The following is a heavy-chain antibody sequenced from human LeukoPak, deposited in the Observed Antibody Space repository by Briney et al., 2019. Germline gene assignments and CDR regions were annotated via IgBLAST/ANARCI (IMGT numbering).Heavy chain of an antibody. J-gene: IGHJ4*02. CDR3: ARDLGYCTNGVCHTRFDY. CDR2: ISSNGGST. D-gene: IGHD2-8*01. Sequence: GGSLRLSCSASGFTFSSYAMHWVRQAPGKGLEYVSAISSNGGSTYYADSVKGRFTISRDNSKNTLYLQMNSLRAEDTAVYYCARDLGYCTNGVCHTRFDYWGQGTLVAVSS. CDR1: GFTFSSYA. V-gene: IGHV3-64*04.